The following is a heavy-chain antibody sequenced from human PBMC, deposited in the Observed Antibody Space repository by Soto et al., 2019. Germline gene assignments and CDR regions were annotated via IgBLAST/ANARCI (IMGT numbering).Heavy chain of an antibody. J-gene: IGHJ4*02. D-gene: IGHD3-9*01. V-gene: IGHV4-31*03. CDR2: IYYSGST. CDR3: ARGVDILTGIDY. CDR1: VVSISSGGYY. Sequence: SETLSLTCTFSVVSISSGGYYCSWIRQHPGKGLEWIGYIYYSGSTYYNPSLKSRVTISVDTSKNQLSLKLSSVTAADTAVYYCARGVDILTGIDYWGQRTLVTVSS.